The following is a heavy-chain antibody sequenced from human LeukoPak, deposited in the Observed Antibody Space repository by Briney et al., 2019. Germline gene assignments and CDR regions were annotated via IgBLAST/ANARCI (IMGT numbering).Heavy chain of an antibody. CDR1: GGSISSYY. CDR3: ARSSYSSSPFDFDY. Sequence: SETLSLTCTVSGGSISSYYWSWIRQAPGKGLEWIGYIYYSGSTNYNPSLKSRVTISVDTSKNQFSLKLSSVTAADTAVYYCARSSYSSSPFDFDYWGQGTLVTASS. CDR2: IYYSGST. D-gene: IGHD6-6*01. V-gene: IGHV4-59*01. J-gene: IGHJ4*02.